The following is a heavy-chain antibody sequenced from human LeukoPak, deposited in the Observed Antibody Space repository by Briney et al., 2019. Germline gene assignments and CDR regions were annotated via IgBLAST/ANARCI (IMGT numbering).Heavy chain of an antibody. CDR3: ARVINYYDSSGNAFDI. J-gene: IGHJ3*02. Sequence: GASMKVSCKASGYTFTSYYMHWVRQAPGQGLEWMGIINPSGGSTSYAQKFQGRVTMTRDTSTSTVYMELSSLRSEDTAVYYCARVINYYDSSGNAFDIWGQGTMVTVSS. CDR1: GYTFTSYY. V-gene: IGHV1-46*03. CDR2: INPSGGST. D-gene: IGHD3-22*01.